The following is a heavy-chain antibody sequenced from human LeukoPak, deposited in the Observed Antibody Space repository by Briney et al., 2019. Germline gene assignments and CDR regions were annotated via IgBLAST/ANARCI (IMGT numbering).Heavy chain of an antibody. Sequence: AGGSLRLSCAASGFSFSHYWMSWVRQAPGKGLEWLANIRQDGSDNYYADSVKGRFTFSRDNARNSLYLQMNSLRAEDTAVYYCARDKIAAAGELYYYYYMDVWGKGTTVTISS. CDR1: GFSFSHYW. J-gene: IGHJ6*03. CDR2: IRQDGSDN. D-gene: IGHD6-13*01. CDR3: ARDKIAAAGELYYYYYMDV. V-gene: IGHV3-7*01.